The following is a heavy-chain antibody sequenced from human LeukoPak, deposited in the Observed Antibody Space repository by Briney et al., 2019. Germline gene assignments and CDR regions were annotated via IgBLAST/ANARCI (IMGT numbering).Heavy chain of an antibody. V-gene: IGHV3-7*05. CDR1: GFTFSSYS. CDR2: IKHDGGEK. CDR3: ARDCSNGVCSPYQTFDI. J-gene: IGHJ3*02. Sequence: GSLRLSCAASGFTFSSYSMSCGRQVPRKGLECGSNIKHDGGEKHSGDSVKGRFTISRDNAKHSLYLQMDRLRAYDTAVYYCARDCSNGVCSPYQTFDIWGQGTVVTVSS. D-gene: IGHD2-8*01.